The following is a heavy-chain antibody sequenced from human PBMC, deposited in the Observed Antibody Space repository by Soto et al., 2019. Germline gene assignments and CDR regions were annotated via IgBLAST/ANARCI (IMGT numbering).Heavy chain of an antibody. CDR3: ARAHGDYAIRYYYYGMDV. J-gene: IGHJ6*02. Sequence: ASVKVSCKASGYTFTSYGISWVRQAPGQGLEWMGWISAYNGNTNYAQKLQGRVTMTTDTSTSTAYMELRSLRSDDTAVYYCARAHGDYAIRYYYYGMDVWGQGTTVTVSS. CDR1: GYTFTSYG. CDR2: ISAYNGNT. D-gene: IGHD4-17*01. V-gene: IGHV1-18*01.